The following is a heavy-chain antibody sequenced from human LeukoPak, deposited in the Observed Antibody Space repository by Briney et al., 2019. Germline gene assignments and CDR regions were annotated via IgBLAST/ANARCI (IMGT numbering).Heavy chain of an antibody. CDR1: GFIFSNYW. V-gene: IGHV3-23*01. J-gene: IGHJ6*02. CDR2: ISGSGGST. D-gene: IGHD1-26*01. CDR3: AKGEGEYYYYGMDV. Sequence: GGSLRLSCATSGFIFSNYWMNWVRQAPGKGLEWVSTISGSGGSTYYADSVKGRFTISRDNSKNTLHLQMNSLRAEDTAVYYCAKGEGEYYYYGMDVWGQGTTVTVSS.